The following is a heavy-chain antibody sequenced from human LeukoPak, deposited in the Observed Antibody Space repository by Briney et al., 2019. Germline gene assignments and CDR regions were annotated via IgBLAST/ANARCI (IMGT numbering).Heavy chain of an antibody. D-gene: IGHD5-12*01. J-gene: IGHJ2*01. CDR3: ARVKGSGYDPWDFDL. CDR1: GGSISSGGYY. CDR2: IYYSGST. Sequence: SQTLSLTCTVSGGSISSGGYYWSWIRQHPGKGLEWIGYIYYSGSTYYNPSLKSRVTISVDTSKNQFSLKLSSVTAADTAVYYCARVKGSGYDPWDFDLWGRGTLVTVSS. V-gene: IGHV4-31*03.